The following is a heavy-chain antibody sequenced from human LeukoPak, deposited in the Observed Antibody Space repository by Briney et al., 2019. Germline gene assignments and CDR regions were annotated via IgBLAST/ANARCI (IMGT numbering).Heavy chain of an antibody. V-gene: IGHV4-59*08. CDR3: AATGYSYNY. CDR1: GGSISSYY. D-gene: IGHD4-4*01. Sequence: SETLSLTCTVSGGSISSYYWSWIRQPPGKGLEWIGYIYYSGSTNYNPSLKSRVTISVDTSKNQFSLKLSSVTAAGTAVYYCAATGYSYNYWGQGTLVTVSS. CDR2: IYYSGST. J-gene: IGHJ4*02.